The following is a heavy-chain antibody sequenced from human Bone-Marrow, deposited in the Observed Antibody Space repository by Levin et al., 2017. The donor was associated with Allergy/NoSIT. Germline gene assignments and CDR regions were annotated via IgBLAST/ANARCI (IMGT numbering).Heavy chain of an antibody. CDR2: IYYPGNT. CDR3: ARESVYYGSGSWIDC. D-gene: IGHD3-10*01. J-gene: IGHJ4*02. V-gene: IGHV4-31*02. CDR1: GSSFSSSCFY. Sequence: SQTLSLTCPVSGSSFSSSCFYWTWIRQYPGKGLEWIGHIYYPGNTSYNPSLKSRVSISEDRSKNQFSLKLDSVTAADTAVYYCARESVYYGSGSWIDCWGQGTLVTVSS.